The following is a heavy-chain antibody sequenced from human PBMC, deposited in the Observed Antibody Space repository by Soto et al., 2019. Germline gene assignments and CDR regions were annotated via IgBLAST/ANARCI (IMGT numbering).Heavy chain of an antibody. CDR1: GGSINNGYW. CDR2: KHHSGST. Sequence: QVHLQESGPGLVKPSGTLSLTCGVSGGSINNGYWWTWVRQPPGKGLEWIGEKHHSGSTYYYLSLKSRVTISLAKSKDQCSLLLSSVTAAGTAVYYCAFSSGWSRLDVWGQGTTVTVS. V-gene: IGHV4-4*02. CDR3: AFSSGWSRLDV. D-gene: IGHD6-19*01. J-gene: IGHJ6*02.